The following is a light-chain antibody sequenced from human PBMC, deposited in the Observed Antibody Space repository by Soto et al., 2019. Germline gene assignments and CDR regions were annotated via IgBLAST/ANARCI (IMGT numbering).Light chain of an antibody. CDR3: QSSDSNVSVVV. CDR2: GNS. CDR1: SSNIGAGYD. Sequence: QSVLTQPPSVSGAPGQRVTISYTGSSSNIGAGYDVHWNQQLPGTAPKLLISGNSNRPTAVPDLLSGSKSGTSASLAITAVQAEDEVDYYCQSSDSNVSVVVFGAGTKLTVL. J-gene: IGLJ2*01. V-gene: IGLV1-40*01.